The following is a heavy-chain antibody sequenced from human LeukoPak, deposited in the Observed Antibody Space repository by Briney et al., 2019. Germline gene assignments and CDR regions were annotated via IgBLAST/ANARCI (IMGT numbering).Heavy chain of an antibody. J-gene: IGHJ3*02. CDR1: GGSISSFY. CDR3: ARALPNTDNYNWAFDI. D-gene: IGHD5-24*01. Sequence: SDTLSLTCTVSGGSISSFYWNWIRQPAGKGLEWIGRIHTSGSTKYNPSLKSRVTISVDKSNNQFSLKLNSVTAADTAMYYCARALPNTDNYNWAFDIWGQGRMVTVSS. CDR2: IHTSGST. V-gene: IGHV4-4*07.